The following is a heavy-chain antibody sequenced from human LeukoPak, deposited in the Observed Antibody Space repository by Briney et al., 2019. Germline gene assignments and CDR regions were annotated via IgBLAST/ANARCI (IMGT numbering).Heavy chain of an antibody. D-gene: IGHD3-22*01. V-gene: IGHV3-15*01. J-gene: IGHJ4*02. CDR3: TTSLTSGYYIDY. CDR1: GFTFSSYA. CDR2: IKSKTDGGAT. Sequence: PGGSLRLSCVVSGFTFSSYAMSWVRQAPGKGLEGVGRIKSKTDGGATDYAAPVKGRSTISRDDSKNTLYLQLNSLKTEDTAVYYCTTSLTSGYYIDYWGQGTLVTVSS.